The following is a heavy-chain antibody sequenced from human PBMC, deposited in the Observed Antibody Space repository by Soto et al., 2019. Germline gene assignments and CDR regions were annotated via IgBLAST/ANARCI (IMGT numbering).Heavy chain of an antibody. D-gene: IGHD1-26*01. Sequence: ASVKVSCKASGGTFSSYTISWVRQAPGQGLEWMGWISAYNHYTNYAQKFQDRVTMTTDTSTNTAYMELRSLTSGDTAMYFCARVGPSREVPYPFEYWGQGTLVTVSS. J-gene: IGHJ4*02. V-gene: IGHV1-18*01. CDR2: ISAYNHYT. CDR1: GGTFSSYT. CDR3: ARVGPSREVPYPFEY.